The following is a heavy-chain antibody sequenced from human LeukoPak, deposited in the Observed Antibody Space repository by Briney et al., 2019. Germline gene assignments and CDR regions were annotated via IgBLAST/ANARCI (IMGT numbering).Heavy chain of an antibody. D-gene: IGHD3-10*01. CDR3: AKETGEEVRYMDV. V-gene: IGHV3-30*02. J-gene: IGHJ6*03. Sequence: GGSLRLSCAASGFTFSSYGMHWVRQAPGKGLEWVAFIRYDGSNKYYADSVKGRFTISRDNSKNTLYLQMNSLRAGDAAVYYCAKETGEEVRYMDVWGKGTTVTVSS. CDR2: IRYDGSNK. CDR1: GFTFSSYG.